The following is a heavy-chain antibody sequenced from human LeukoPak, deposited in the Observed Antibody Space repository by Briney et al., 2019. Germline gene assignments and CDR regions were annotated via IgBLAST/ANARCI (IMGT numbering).Heavy chain of an antibody. CDR3: ASGPYDSRSLSWFDP. CDR2: INHSGST. Sequence: PSETLSLTCAVYGGSFSGYYWSWIRQPPGKGLERIGEINHSGSTNYNPSLKSRVTISVDTSKNQFSLKLSSVTAADTAVYYCASGPYDSRSLSWFDPWGQGTLVTVSS. CDR1: GGSFSGYY. V-gene: IGHV4-34*01. J-gene: IGHJ5*02. D-gene: IGHD3-22*01.